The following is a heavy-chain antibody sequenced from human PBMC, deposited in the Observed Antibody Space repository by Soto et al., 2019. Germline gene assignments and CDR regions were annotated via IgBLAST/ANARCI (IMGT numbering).Heavy chain of an antibody. CDR1: GFTFSNYA. D-gene: IGHD1-26*01. V-gene: IGHV3-23*01. J-gene: IGHJ4*02. CDR3: AKDSWRIVGTTGRFDY. Sequence: EVQLLESGGGLVQPGGSLRLSCSASGFTFSNYAMSWVRQAPGKGLEWVSAISGSGAGTYYADSVTGRFTISRDNYKNTLYLQMNSLRAEDMAVYYCAKDSWRIVGTTGRFDYWGQGTLVTVSS. CDR2: ISGSGAGT.